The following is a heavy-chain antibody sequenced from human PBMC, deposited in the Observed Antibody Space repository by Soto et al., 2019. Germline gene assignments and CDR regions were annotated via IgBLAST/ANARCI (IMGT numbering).Heavy chain of an antibody. J-gene: IGHJ6*02. V-gene: IGHV4-59*01. CDR2: IYYSGGT. CDR3: ARDYCSSTSCPYYYAMDV. D-gene: IGHD2-2*01. CDR1: GGSISSYY. Sequence: QVQLQESGPGLVKPSETLSLTCTVSGGSISSYYWSWIRQPPGKGLEWMGYIYYSGGTKYNPSLKCRVTISVDTYKNQYSLQLSSVTAADTAVYYCARDYCSSTSCPYYYAMDVWGQGTTVTVSS.